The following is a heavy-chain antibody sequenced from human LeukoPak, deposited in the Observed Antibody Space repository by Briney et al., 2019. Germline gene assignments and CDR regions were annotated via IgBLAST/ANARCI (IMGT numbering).Heavy chain of an antibody. D-gene: IGHD4-17*01. CDR1: GITFRNAW. CDR3: ATAMTTVPYYYYYAMDV. J-gene: IGHJ6*02. V-gene: IGHV3-15*01. CDR2: SKSTADAGTT. Sequence: GGSLRLSCGASGITFRNAWMTWVRQAPGKGLEWVGRSKSTADAGTTEYAPPVKGRFTISRDDSQSTLYLQMNSLKTDDTAVYYCATAMTTVPYYYYYAMDVWGQGTTVTVSS.